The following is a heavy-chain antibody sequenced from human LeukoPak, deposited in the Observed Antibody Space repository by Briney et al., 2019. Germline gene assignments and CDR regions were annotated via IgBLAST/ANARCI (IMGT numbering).Heavy chain of an antibody. CDR2: IWYDGSNT. CDR3: ARDRFHPIAVAGTVDY. CDR1: GFTFSSYG. J-gene: IGHJ4*02. V-gene: IGHV3-33*01. D-gene: IGHD6-19*01. Sequence: GGSLRLSCAASGFTFSSYGMHWVRQAPGKGLEWVAVIWYDGSNTYYADSVKGRFTISRDNSKNTLYLQMNSLRAEDTAGYYCARDRFHPIAVAGTVDYWGQGTLVTVSS.